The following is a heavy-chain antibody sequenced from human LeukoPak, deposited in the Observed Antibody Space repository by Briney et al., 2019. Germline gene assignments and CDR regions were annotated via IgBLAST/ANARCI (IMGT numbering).Heavy chain of an antibody. Sequence: ASVKVSCKASGYTFTSNAMNWVRQAPGQGLEWMGWINTNTGNPTYAQGFTGRFVFSLDTSVSTAYLQISSLKAEDTAVYYCARADILIPPFYYYYMDVWGKGTTVIVSS. CDR3: ARADILIPPFYYYYMDV. V-gene: IGHV7-4-1*02. D-gene: IGHD3-9*01. CDR1: GYTFTSNA. J-gene: IGHJ6*03. CDR2: INTNTGNP.